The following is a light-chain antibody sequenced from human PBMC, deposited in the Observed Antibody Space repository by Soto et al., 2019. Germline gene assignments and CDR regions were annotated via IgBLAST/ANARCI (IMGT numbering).Light chain of an antibody. CDR3: QQYNKWPLT. CDR2: AAS. J-gene: IGKJ4*01. CDR1: QSAGSN. Sequence: EIVMTQSPATLSVSPGERATLSCRASQSAGSNLAWYQQKPGQAPWLLIYAASTRATGIPARFSGSGSGTEFTLTISSLQSEDFAVYYCQQYNKWPLTFGGGTKVEIK. V-gene: IGKV3-15*01.